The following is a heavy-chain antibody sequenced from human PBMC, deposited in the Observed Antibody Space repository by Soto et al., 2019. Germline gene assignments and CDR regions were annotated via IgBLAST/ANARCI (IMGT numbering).Heavy chain of an antibody. J-gene: IGHJ3*02. V-gene: IGHV3-33*01. CDR1: GFTFSSYG. CDR3: ARDSYDYIWGSYRLEDAFDI. D-gene: IGHD3-16*02. Sequence: QVQLVESGGGVVQPGRSLRLSCAASGFTFSSYGMHWVRQAPGKGLEWVAVIWYDGSNKYYADSVQGRFTISRDNSKNTLYLQMNSLRAEDTAVYYCARDSYDYIWGSYRLEDAFDIWGQGTMVTVSS. CDR2: IWYDGSNK.